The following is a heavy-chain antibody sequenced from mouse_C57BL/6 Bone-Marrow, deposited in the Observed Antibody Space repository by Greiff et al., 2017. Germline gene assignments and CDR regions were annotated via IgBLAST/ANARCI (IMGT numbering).Heavy chain of an antibody. V-gene: IGHV5-6*01. D-gene: IGHD1-1*01. J-gene: IGHJ4*01. Sequence: EVKLMESGGDLVKPGGSLKLSCAASGFTFSSYGMSWVRQTPDKRLEWVATISSGGSYTYYPDSVKGRFTISRDNAKNTLYPQMSSLKSEDTAMYYCARHDYGSSSYAMDYWGQGTSVTVSS. CDR3: ARHDYGSSSYAMDY. CDR2: ISSGGSYT. CDR1: GFTFSSYG.